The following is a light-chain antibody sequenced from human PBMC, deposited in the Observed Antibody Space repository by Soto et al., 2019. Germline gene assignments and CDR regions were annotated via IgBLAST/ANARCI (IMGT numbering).Light chain of an antibody. CDR2: GAS. V-gene: IGKV3-20*01. J-gene: IGKJ5*01. CDR1: RSVTNNY. CDR3: QQHGSSPIT. Sequence: EIMLTQSPGTVSFFPGERATLSCRASRSVTNNYLAWHQQKPGQTPRLLIYGASSRATGIPDRFSGSGSGTDFTLTISRLEPEDFAVYYCQQHGSSPITFGQGTRLEIK.